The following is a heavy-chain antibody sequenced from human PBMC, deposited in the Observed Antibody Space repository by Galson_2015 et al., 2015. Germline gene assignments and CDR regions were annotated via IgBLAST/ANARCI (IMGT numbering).Heavy chain of an antibody. CDR2: IYYSGST. CDR1: GGSISSSSYY. J-gene: IGHJ5*02. Sequence: SETLSLTCTVSGGSISSSSYYWGWIRQPPGKGLEWIGSIYYSGSTYYNPSLKSRVTISVDTSKNQFSLKLSSVTAADTAVYYCASVLRFFGWFDPWGQGTLVTVSS. D-gene: IGHD3-3*01. CDR3: ASVLRFFGWFDP. V-gene: IGHV4-39*07.